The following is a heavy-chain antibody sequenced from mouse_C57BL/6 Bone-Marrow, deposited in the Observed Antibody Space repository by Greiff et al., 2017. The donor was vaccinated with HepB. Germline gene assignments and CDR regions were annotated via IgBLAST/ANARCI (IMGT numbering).Heavy chain of an antibody. Sequence: EVKVVESGEGLVKPGGSLKLSCAASGFTFSSYAMSWVRQTPEKRLEWVAYISSGGDYIYYADTVKGRFTISRDNARNTLYLQMSSLKSEDTAMYYCTRDRDDGYYGYAMDYWGQGTSVTVSS. CDR1: GFTFSSYA. J-gene: IGHJ4*01. D-gene: IGHD2-3*01. V-gene: IGHV5-9-1*02. CDR2: ISSGGDYI. CDR3: TRDRDDGYYGYAMDY.